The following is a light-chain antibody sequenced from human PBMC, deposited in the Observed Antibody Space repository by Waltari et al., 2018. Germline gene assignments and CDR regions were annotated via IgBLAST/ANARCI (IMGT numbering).Light chain of an antibody. CDR2: EVS. CDR3: CSYTVPNNLI. CDR1: SSDLGAFNS. Sequence: QSALTQPPSASGSPGQSVTISCTGTSSDLGAFNSVSWYQHHPGKAPQLIIYEVSKRPSGVPDRFSGSKSGNTASLTVSGLQAEDEAVFFCCSYTVPNNLIFGGGTKLTVL. V-gene: IGLV2-8*01. J-gene: IGLJ2*01.